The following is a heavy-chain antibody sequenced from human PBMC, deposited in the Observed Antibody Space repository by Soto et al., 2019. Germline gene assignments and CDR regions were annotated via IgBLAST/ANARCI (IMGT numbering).Heavy chain of an antibody. V-gene: IGHV1-3*01. J-gene: IGHJ4*02. Sequence: GASGKVSCKASGYTFTSYSMHWVRQAPGQRLEWMGWINAGNGNTKYSQKFQGRVTITRDTSASTAYMELSSLRSEDTAVYYCARDGRFLEWLSHDYWGQGTLVTVSS. CDR2: INAGNGNT. CDR1: GYTFTSYS. D-gene: IGHD3-3*01. CDR3: ARDGRFLEWLSHDY.